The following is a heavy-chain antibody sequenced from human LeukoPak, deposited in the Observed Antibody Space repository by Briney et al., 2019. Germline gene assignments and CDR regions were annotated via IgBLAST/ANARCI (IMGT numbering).Heavy chain of an antibody. CDR1: EFTFSSYA. J-gene: IGHJ4*02. CDR2: ISGSGGST. V-gene: IGHV3-23*01. D-gene: IGHD5-18*01. CDR3: AKATRGYSYGTDLYFDY. Sequence: GGSLRLSCAASEFTFSSYAMSWVRQAPGKGLEWVSAISGSGGSTYYADSVKGRFTISRDNSKNTLYLQMNSLRAEDTAVYYCAKATRGYSYGTDLYFDYWGQGTLVTVSS.